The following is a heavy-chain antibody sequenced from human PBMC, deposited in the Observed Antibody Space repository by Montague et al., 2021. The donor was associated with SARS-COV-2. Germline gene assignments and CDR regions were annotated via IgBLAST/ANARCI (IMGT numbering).Heavy chain of an antibody. J-gene: IGHJ5*02. CDR1: GGSVSSYY. V-gene: IGHV4-59*02. Sequence: SETLSLTCTLSGGSVSSYYWSWIRQSPGKGLQCLGYIYYSGSTDYNPSLKSRATMSVDTSKNQLSLRLNSVTTADTAVFFCARAGGFYDYWSGYSSSAGFFDPWGQGILVTVSS. CDR2: IYYSGST. CDR3: ARAGGFYDYWSGYSSSAGFFDP. D-gene: IGHD3-3*01.